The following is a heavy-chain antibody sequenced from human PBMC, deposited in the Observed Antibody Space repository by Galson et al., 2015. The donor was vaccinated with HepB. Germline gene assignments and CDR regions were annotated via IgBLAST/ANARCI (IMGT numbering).Heavy chain of an antibody. Sequence: SVKVSCKASGGTFSSYAISWVRQAPGQGLEWMGRIIPILGIANYAQKFQGRVTITADKSTSTAYMELSSLRSEDTAVYYCARESLRYDYVWGSYRHNFDYWGQGTLVTVSS. CDR1: GGTFSSYA. V-gene: IGHV1-69*04. D-gene: IGHD3-16*02. J-gene: IGHJ4*02. CDR2: IIPILGIA. CDR3: ARESLRYDYVWGSYRHNFDY.